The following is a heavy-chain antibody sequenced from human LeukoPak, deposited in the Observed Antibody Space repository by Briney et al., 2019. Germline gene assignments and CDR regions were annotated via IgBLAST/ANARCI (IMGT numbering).Heavy chain of an antibody. D-gene: IGHD6-19*01. CDR1: GFTFSSYA. Sequence: PGGSLRLSCAASGFTFSSYAMNWVRQAPGKGLEWVSLISGSGDSTDYADSVKGRFTISRDNSKNTLCLQINSLRADDTAVYYCAKRAVAGTGRGFDIWGQGTLVTVSS. J-gene: IGHJ3*02. CDR3: AKRAVAGTGRGFDI. V-gene: IGHV3-23*01. CDR2: ISGSGDST.